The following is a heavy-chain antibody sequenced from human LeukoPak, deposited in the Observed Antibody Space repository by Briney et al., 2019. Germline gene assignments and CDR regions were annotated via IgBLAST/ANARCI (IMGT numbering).Heavy chain of an antibody. V-gene: IGHV1-69*04. J-gene: IGHJ4*02. CDR2: IIPILGIA. Sequence: ASVKVSCKASGGTFSSYAISWVRQAPGQGLEWMGRIIPILGIANYAQKFLGRVTITADKSTSTAYMELSSLRSEDTAVYYCARSSGGSYYGYFDYWGQGTLVTVSS. CDR1: GGTFSSYA. D-gene: IGHD1-26*01. CDR3: ARSSGGSYYGYFDY.